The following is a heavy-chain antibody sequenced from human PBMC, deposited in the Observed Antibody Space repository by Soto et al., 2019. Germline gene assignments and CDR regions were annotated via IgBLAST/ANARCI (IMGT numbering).Heavy chain of an antibody. CDR1: GGTFSSYA. J-gene: IGHJ6*02. Sequence: QVQLVQSGAEVKKPGSSVKVSCKASGGTFSSYAISWVRQAPGQGLEWMGGLIPIFGTANYAQKFQGRVTITGDESTSTAYMELSSLRSEDTAVYYCARARITGTRSDTLAYYYYYYGMDVWGQGTTVTVSS. V-gene: IGHV1-69*01. CDR3: ARARITGTRSDTLAYYYYYYGMDV. CDR2: LIPIFGTA. D-gene: IGHD1-7*01.